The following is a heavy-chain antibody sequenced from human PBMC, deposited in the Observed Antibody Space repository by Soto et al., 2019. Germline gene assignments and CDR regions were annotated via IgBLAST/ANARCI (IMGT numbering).Heavy chain of an antibody. Sequence: EVQLLQSGGGLLQPGGSLRLSCAASGFTFSSFAMSWVRQAPGKGLEWVSAISGSGGSTYYADSVKGRFTISRDNSKDTLYLQMNSLRAEDTAVYYCAKDRYYYDSSGYYPLDYWGQGTLVTVSS. D-gene: IGHD3-22*01. CDR3: AKDRYYYDSSGYYPLDY. V-gene: IGHV3-23*01. CDR2: ISGSGGST. J-gene: IGHJ4*02. CDR1: GFTFSSFA.